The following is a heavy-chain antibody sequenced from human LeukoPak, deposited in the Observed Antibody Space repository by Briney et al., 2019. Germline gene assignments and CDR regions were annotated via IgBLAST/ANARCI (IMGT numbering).Heavy chain of an antibody. Sequence: GGSLRLSCAASGFTFYNYWMSWVRQAPGKGLEWVANIKQDGSEKYYVDSVKGRFTISRDNTENSLYLQLNSLRAEDTAMYYCARDAMSGYYYMDVWGKGTTVTVSS. CDR2: IKQDGSEK. J-gene: IGHJ6*03. V-gene: IGHV3-7*01. CDR1: GFTFYNYW. D-gene: IGHD3-10*01. CDR3: ARDAMSGYYYMDV.